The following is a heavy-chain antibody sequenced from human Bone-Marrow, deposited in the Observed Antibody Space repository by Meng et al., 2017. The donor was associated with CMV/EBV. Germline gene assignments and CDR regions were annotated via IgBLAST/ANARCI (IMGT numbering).Heavy chain of an antibody. CDR3: ARLDVDCNSSSCSGSFPFWPDP. J-gene: IGHJ5*02. D-gene: IGHD2-2*01. Sequence: GESLKISCKGSGYSFTNYWIAWVRQMPGKGLEWMGIIYPDDSDTKYSPSFQGQVTISADKSISTAYLQWSSLKASDTAMYYCARLDVDCNSSSCSGSFPFWPDPWGQGALVTVSS. CDR2: IYPDDSDT. CDR1: GYSFTNYW. V-gene: IGHV5-51*01.